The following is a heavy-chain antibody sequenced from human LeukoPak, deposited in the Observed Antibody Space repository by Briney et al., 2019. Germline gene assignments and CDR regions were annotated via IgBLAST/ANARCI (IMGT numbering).Heavy chain of an antibody. CDR2: FHPISGDT. D-gene: IGHD6-19*01. CDR1: GYTFTGYY. V-gene: IGHV1-2*02. J-gene: IGHJ4*02. CDR3: ARVGSSGWYVHPTLDY. Sequence: ASVKVSCKASGYTFTGYYMHWVRQAAGHELEWMGWFHPISGDTNYAQQCQGRVTVTRDTSISTAYMELSRLRSDDTALYYWARVGSSGWYVHPTLDYWGQGTLVTVSS.